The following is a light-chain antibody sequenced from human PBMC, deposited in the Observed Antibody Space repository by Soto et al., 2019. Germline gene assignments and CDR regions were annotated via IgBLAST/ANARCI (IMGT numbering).Light chain of an antibody. CDR1: SSDVGGYNY. J-gene: IGLJ1*01. V-gene: IGLV2-14*01. Sequence: QSVLTQPASVSGSPGQSITISCTGTSSDVGGYNYVSWYQQHPGKAPKLMIYEVSNRPSGVSNRFSGSKSGNTASLTISGLQVEDEADYYCTSYTSSITYVFGTGTKVTVL. CDR2: EVS. CDR3: TSYTSSITYV.